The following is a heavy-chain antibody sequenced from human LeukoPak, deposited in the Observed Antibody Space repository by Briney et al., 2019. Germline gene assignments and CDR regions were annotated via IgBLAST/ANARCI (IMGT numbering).Heavy chain of an antibody. CDR1: GGSISSGDYY. J-gene: IGHJ5*02. D-gene: IGHD2-2*01. Sequence: AQTLSLPCTVSGGSISSGDYYWSWIRQPPGKGLEWIGYIYYSGSTYYNPSLKSRVTISVDTSKNQFSLKLSSVTAADTAVYYCARVPAAIGGFDPWGQGTLVTVSS. V-gene: IGHV4-30-4*08. CDR3: ARVPAAIGGFDP. CDR2: IYYSGST.